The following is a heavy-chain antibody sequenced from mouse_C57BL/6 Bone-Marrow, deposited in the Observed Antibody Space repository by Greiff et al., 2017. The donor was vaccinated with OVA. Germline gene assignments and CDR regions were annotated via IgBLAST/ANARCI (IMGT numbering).Heavy chain of an antibody. D-gene: IGHD1-1*01. V-gene: IGHV1-54*01. Sequence: QVHVKQSGAELVRPGTSVKVSCKASGYAFTNYLIEWVKQRPGQGLEWIGVINPGSGGTNYNEKFKGKATLTADKSSSTAYMQLSSLTSEDSAVYFCASPPYYGSRNWYFDVWGTGTTVTVSS. CDR3: ASPPYYGSRNWYFDV. J-gene: IGHJ1*03. CDR1: GYAFTNYL. CDR2: INPGSGGT.